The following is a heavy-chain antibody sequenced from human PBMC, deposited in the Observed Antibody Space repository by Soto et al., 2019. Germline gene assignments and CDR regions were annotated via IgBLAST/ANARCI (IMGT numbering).Heavy chain of an antibody. CDR3: ARTAAVYSSNMHPAEIFQH. J-gene: IGHJ1*01. CDR1: GGTFNSYT. CDR2: IIPILGIP. V-gene: IGHV1-69*02. D-gene: IGHD6-13*01. Sequence: QVQLVQSGAEVKKPGSSVKVSCQASGGTFNSYTITWVRQAPGQGLEWMGRIIPILGIPKYAKTCQGRVTITADKSTSTVYMELSSLKSEDTAVYYCARTAAVYSSNMHPAEIFQHWCQGTLVTVSS.